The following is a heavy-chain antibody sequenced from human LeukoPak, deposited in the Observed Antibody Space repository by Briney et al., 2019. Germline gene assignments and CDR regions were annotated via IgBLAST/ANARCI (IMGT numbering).Heavy chain of an antibody. J-gene: IGHJ4*02. Sequence: IHWVRQAPGQGLEWMGWINPNSGGTNYTQKFQGRVTMTRDTSISTAYMELSRLRSDDTAVYYCARTSDFDYWGQGTLVTVSS. CDR3: ARTSDFDY. CDR2: INPNSGGT. V-gene: IGHV1-2*02.